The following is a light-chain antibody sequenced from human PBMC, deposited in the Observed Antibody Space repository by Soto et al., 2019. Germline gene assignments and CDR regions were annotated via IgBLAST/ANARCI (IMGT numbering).Light chain of an antibody. J-gene: IGKJ2*01. CDR3: QSYGSSPPHT. V-gene: IGKV3-20*01. Sequence: EIVLTQSPGTLSLSPGEGATLSCRASQSVRNNYLAWYQQKPGQAPRLLISGASSRATGVPDRFSGSGSGTDFTLTISRLESEDFAVYYCQSYGSSPPHTFGQGTRLEIK. CDR2: GAS. CDR1: QSVRNNY.